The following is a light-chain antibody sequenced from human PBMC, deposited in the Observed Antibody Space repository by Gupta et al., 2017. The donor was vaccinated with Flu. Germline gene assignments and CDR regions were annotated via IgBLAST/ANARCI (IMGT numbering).Light chain of an antibody. V-gene: IGLV7-46*01. CDR3: LLSYREGVV. CDR1: TVTVTSGHF. J-gene: IGLJ2*01. CDR2: DTG. Sequence: QAVVPQEPSLTVSPGGTVTLTCGSSTVTVTSGHFPYWVQQKPGQAPRTLIYDTGNKHSWTPALFSGSPRGGKAALTLAVAQAEDEAEYSCLLSYREGVVFGGGTKLTVL.